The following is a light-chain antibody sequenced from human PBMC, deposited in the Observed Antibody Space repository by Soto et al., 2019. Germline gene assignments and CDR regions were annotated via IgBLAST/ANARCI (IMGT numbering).Light chain of an antibody. V-gene: IGKV1-5*03. J-gene: IGKJ1*01. CDR1: QSVSRW. Sequence: STLSASVGDRVTITCRASQSVSRWLAWYQQKPGKAPKLLIYKASTLESGVPSRFSGSGSGTEFTLAISSLQPDDSATYYCHQYNDNWTFCQGTKVDIK. CDR3: HQYNDNWT. CDR2: KAS.